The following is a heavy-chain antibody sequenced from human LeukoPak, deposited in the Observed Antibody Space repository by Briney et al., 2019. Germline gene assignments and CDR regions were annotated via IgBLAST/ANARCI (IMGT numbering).Heavy chain of an antibody. J-gene: IGHJ6*02. V-gene: IGHV4-4*07. CDR3: ARDPRDFTYDSSGYYYGMDV. CDR1: GGSISSYY. CDR2: IYTSGST. Sequence: SETLSLTCTVSGGSISSYYWSWIRQPAGKGLEWIGRIYTSGSTNYNPSLKSRVTMSVDASKNQFSLKLSSVTAADTAVYYCARDPRDFTYDSSGYYYGMDVWGQGTTVTVSS. D-gene: IGHD3-22*01.